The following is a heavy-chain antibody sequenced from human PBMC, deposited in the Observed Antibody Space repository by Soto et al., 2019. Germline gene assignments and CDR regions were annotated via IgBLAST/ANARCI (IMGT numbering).Heavy chain of an antibody. D-gene: IGHD2-2*01. CDR3: AGKGYCSSTSCPRA. J-gene: IGHJ6*02. V-gene: IGHV1-18*01. CDR2: ISAYNGNT. CDR1: GYTFTSYG. Sequence: QVQLVQSGAEVKKPGASVKVSCKASGYTFTSYGISWVRQAPGQGLEWMGWISAYNGNTNYAQKRQGRVTMTTDTAMSKGKMEPGGLRSDDTAVYDCAGKGYCSSTSCPRAWGQGTTGTVS.